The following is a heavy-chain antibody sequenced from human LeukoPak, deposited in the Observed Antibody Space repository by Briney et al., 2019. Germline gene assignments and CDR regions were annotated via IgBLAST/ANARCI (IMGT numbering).Heavy chain of an antibody. J-gene: IGHJ6*02. V-gene: IGHV1-46*01. Sequence: ASVKVSCKASGYTFTSYYMHWVRQAPGQGLEWMGIINPSGGSTSYAQKFQGRVTMTKDTSTSTVYMELSSLRSEDTAVYYCAREYDILPGYRTPPYYNGRAVWGEGPTVTV. CDR2: INPSGGST. CDR3: AREYDILPGYRTPPYYNGRAV. CDR1: GYTFTSYY. D-gene: IGHD3-9*01.